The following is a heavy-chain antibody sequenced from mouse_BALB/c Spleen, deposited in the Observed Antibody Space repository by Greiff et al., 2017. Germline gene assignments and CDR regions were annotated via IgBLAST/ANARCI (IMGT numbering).Heavy chain of an antibody. V-gene: IGHV3-2*02. J-gene: IGHJ3*01. CDR3: ARKDYGSSSFAY. Sequence: EVQLVESGPGLVKPSQSLSLTCTVTGYSITSDYAWNWIRQFPGNKLEWMGYISYSGSTSYNPSLKSRISITRDTSKNQFFLQLNSVTTEDTATYYCARKDYGSSSFAYWGQGTLVTVSA. CDR1: GYSITSDYA. CDR2: ISYSGST. D-gene: IGHD1-1*01.